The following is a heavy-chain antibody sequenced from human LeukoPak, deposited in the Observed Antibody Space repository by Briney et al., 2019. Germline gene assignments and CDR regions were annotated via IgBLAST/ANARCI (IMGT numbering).Heavy chain of an antibody. V-gene: IGHV4-4*07. CDR1: GGSISSYY. CDR3: ARDLSAWELRYYYYYYGMDA. CDR2: IYTSGST. D-gene: IGHD1-26*01. Sequence: SETLSLTCTVPGGSISSYYWSWIRQPAGKGLEWIGRIYTSGSTNYNPSLKSRVTMSADTSKNQFSLKLSSVTAADTAVYYCARDLSAWELRYYYYYYGMDAWGQGTTVTVSS. J-gene: IGHJ6*02.